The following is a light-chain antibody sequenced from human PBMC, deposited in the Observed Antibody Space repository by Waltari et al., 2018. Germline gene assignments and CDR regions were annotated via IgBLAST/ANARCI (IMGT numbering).Light chain of an antibody. CDR2: EVS. CDR3: SSYTSSSTRV. J-gene: IGLJ1*01. V-gene: IGLV2-14*01. Sequence: SALTQPPSVSGSPGQSITIPCTGTSSDVGGYNYVSWYHQHPGKAPKLMIYEVSNRPSGVSNRFSGAKSGNTASLTISGLQAEDEADYYCSSYTSSSTRVFGTGTKVTVL. CDR1: SSDVGGYNY.